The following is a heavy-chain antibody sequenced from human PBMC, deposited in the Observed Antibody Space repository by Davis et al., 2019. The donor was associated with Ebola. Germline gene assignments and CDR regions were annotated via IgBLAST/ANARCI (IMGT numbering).Heavy chain of an antibody. CDR2: IYTGDSDT. Sequence: GGSLRLSCKDSGNSFTSYWIGWVRQMPGKGLEWMGIIYTGDSDTRYSPSFRGQVTISADKSIKTAFLQWSSLKASDTALYYCASLRRTVTGMDDAFDIWGQGTMVTVSS. J-gene: IGHJ3*02. D-gene: IGHD4-11*01. CDR1: GNSFTSYW. CDR3: ASLRRTVTGMDDAFDI. V-gene: IGHV5-51*01.